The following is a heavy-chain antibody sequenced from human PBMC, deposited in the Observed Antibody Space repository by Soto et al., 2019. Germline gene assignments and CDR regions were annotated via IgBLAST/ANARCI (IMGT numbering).Heavy chain of an antibody. CDR2: IYHSGTF. J-gene: IGHJ6*02. D-gene: IGHD2-2*01. CDR1: GGSVESSSC. CDR3: VRSVPDATWAYNGMDV. Sequence: QVRLKESGPGLVKPSGTLSLTCAVSGGSVESSSCWSWVRQAPGKGLEWIGEIYHSGTFNYNPSLASRVYVSVDKYTNQFSLNMNSVTVADTAVYYCVRSVPDATWAYNGMDVWGQGTTVTVSS. V-gene: IGHV4-4*02.